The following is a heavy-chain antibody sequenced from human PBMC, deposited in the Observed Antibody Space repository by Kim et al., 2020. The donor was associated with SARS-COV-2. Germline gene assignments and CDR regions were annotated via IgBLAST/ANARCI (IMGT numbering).Heavy chain of an antibody. Sequence: ASVKVSCKASGYTFTGYYMHWVRQAPGQGLEWMGWINPNSGGTNYAQKFQGRVTMTRDTSISTAYMELSRLRSDDTAVYYCARVRLLWFGDIYGMDAWGQGTPVTVSS. CDR3: ARVRLLWFGDIYGMDA. J-gene: IGHJ6*02. D-gene: IGHD3-10*01. CDR1: GYTFTGYY. V-gene: IGHV1-2*02. CDR2: INPNSGGT.